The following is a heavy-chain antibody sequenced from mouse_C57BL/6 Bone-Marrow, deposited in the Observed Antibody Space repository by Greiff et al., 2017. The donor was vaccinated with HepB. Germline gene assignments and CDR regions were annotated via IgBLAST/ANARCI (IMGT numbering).Heavy chain of an antibody. Sequence: EVNVVESEGGLVQPGSSMKLSCTASGFTFSDYYMAWVRQVPEKGLEWVANINYDGSSTYYLDSLKSRFIISRDNAKNILYLQMSSLKSEDTATYYCAREYYGTGYFDVWGTGTTVTVSS. J-gene: IGHJ1*03. V-gene: IGHV5-16*01. CDR1: GFTFSDYY. D-gene: IGHD1-1*01. CDR3: AREYYGTGYFDV. CDR2: INYDGSST.